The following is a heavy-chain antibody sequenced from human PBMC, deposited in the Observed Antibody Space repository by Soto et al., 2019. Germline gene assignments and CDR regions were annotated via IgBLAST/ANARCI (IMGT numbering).Heavy chain of an antibody. CDR1: GFTFGTYT. CDR2: IGTTSSYI. Sequence: EVQLMESGGGLVKPGGSLRLSCVASGFTFGTYTMNWVRQVPGKGLEWVSSIGTTSSYIYYADSVRGRFTISRDNAGDSLYLQMSSLRAEDTAVYYCARVMCGDCSSYYYYSMDVWGQGTTVTVSS. J-gene: IGHJ6*02. CDR3: ARVMCGDCSSYYYYSMDV. V-gene: IGHV3-21*01. D-gene: IGHD2-21*02.